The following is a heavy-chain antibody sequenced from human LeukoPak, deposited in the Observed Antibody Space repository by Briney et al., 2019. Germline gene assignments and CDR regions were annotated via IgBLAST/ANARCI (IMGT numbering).Heavy chain of an antibody. Sequence: TGGSPRPSCAASGFTFSDHYMDWVRQAPGKGLEWVGRSRNKANSYTTDYAASVKGRFTISRDDSKNSLYLQMSSLKTEDTAVYYCARAYTSGWYSPGYWGQGTLVTVSS. CDR2: SRNKANSYTT. CDR3: ARAYTSGWYSPGY. J-gene: IGHJ4*02. CDR1: GFTFSDHY. V-gene: IGHV3-72*01. D-gene: IGHD6-19*01.